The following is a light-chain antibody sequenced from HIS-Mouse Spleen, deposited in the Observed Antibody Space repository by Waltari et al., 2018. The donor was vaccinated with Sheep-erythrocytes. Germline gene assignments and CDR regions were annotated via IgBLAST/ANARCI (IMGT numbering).Light chain of an antibody. CDR3: QQSYSTPYT. CDR2: AAS. J-gene: IGKJ2*01. CDR1: QSISSY. Sequence: DIQMTRSPSSLSQSVGDSDNCTCRASQSISSYLNWYQQKPGKATKLLIYAASSLQSGVPSRFSGSGSGTDFTLTISSLQPEDFATYYCQQSYSTPYTFGQGTKLEIK. V-gene: IGKV1-39*01.